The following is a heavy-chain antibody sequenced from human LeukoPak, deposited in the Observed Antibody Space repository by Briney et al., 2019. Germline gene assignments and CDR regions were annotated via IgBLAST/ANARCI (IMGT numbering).Heavy chain of an antibody. CDR2: IYTSGST. Sequence: SETLSLTCTVSGGSISSGSYYWSWIRQPAGKGLEWIGRIYTSGSTNYNPSLKSRVTISVDTSKNQFSLKLSSVTAADTAVYYCAKGAYDSSGNDAFDIWGQETMVTVSS. D-gene: IGHD3-22*01. J-gene: IGHJ3*02. V-gene: IGHV4-61*02. CDR1: GGSISSGSYY. CDR3: AKGAYDSSGNDAFDI.